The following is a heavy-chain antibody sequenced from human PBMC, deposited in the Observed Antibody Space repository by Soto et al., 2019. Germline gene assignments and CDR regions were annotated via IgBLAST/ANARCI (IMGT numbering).Heavy chain of an antibody. CDR1: GGSISSGGYY. D-gene: IGHD2-15*01. J-gene: IGHJ6*02. V-gene: IGHV4-31*03. Sequence: SETLSLTCTVSGGSISSGGYYWSWIRQHPGKGLEWIGYMYYSGSTYYNPSLKSRVTISVDASKNQFSLKLSSVTAADTAVYYCARELASVVAASVGGFDVWGQGTTVTVSS. CDR2: MYYSGST. CDR3: ARELASVVAASVGGFDV.